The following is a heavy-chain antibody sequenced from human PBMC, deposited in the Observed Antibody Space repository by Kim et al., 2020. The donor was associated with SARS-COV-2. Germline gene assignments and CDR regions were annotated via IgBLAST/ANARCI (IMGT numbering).Heavy chain of an antibody. J-gene: IGHJ6*02. CDR1: GGFFSLYY. CDR3: VRLGAPYGSVSSRPWPPPYYYSYGIDG. D-gene: IGHD3-10*01. V-gene: IGHV4-34*01. Sequence: SETLSLTCPFYGGFFSLYYWSWIRQPPGKGLEWIGEIHHSGSTNYNPSLKTRVTISLDPSKNQFSLKLSSVTAAATAVYYCVRLGAPYGSVSSRPWPPPYYYSYGIDGRGQGITVTVS. CDR2: IHHSGST.